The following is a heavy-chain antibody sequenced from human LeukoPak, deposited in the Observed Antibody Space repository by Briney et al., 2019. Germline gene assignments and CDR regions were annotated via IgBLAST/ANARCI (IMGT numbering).Heavy chain of an antibody. CDR1: GGSFSGYY. J-gene: IGHJ6*02. V-gene: IGHV4-34*12. Sequence: PSETLSLTCAVYGGSFSGYYWSWIRQPPGKGLEWIGEIIHSENTNYNPSLKSRVTISVDTSKNQFSLKLSSVTAADTAVYYCARASLHCSSTSCSYGMDVWGQGTTVTVSS. CDR3: ARASLHCSSTSCSYGMDV. CDR2: IIHSENT. D-gene: IGHD2-2*01.